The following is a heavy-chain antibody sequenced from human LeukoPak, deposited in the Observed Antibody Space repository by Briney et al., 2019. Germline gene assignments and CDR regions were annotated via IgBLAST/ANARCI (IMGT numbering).Heavy chain of an antibody. Sequence: ASVKVSCKASGYAFTGSYMHWVRQAPGQGLEWMGLMNPNSGGTHYAQKFQGRVTMTRDTSISTAYMELSRLRSDDTAIYYCARDESGSYTSWGQGTRVTVSS. CDR1: GYAFTGSY. J-gene: IGHJ5*02. D-gene: IGHD1-26*01. CDR2: MNPNSGGT. V-gene: IGHV1-2*02. CDR3: ARDESGSYTS.